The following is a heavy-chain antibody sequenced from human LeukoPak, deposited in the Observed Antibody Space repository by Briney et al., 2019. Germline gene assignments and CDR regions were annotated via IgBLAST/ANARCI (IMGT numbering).Heavy chain of an antibody. CDR2: ISSSGSTI. J-gene: IGHJ6*03. CDR1: GFAFSDYY. CDR3: ARGRVVPAAWANYYYHMDV. Sequence: GGSLRLSCAASGFAFSDYYMSWIRQAPGKGLEWVSYISSSGSTIYYADSVKGRFTISRDNAKNSLYLQMNSLRAEDTAVYYCARGRVVPAAWANYYYHMDVWGKGTTVTVSS. D-gene: IGHD2-2*01. V-gene: IGHV3-11*01.